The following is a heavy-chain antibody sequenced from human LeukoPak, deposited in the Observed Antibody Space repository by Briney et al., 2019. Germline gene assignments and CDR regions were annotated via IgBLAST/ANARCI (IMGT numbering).Heavy chain of an antibody. V-gene: IGHV1-46*01. J-gene: IGHJ4*02. CDR2: INPSGGST. Sequence: ASVKVSCKASGYTFTSYYMHWVRQAPGQGLEWMGIINPSGGSTSYARKFQGRVTMTRDTSTSTVYMELSSLRSEDTAVYYCARGVRGVVIIQYYFDYWGQGTLVTVSS. CDR1: GYTFTSYY. CDR3: ARGVRGVVIIQYYFDY. D-gene: IGHD3-3*01.